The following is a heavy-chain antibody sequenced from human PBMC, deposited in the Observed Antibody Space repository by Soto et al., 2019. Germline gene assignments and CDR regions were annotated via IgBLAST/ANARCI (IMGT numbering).Heavy chain of an antibody. D-gene: IGHD2-2*01. CDR1: GYTLTELS. Sequence: ASVKVSCKVSGYTLTELSMHWVRQAPGKGLEWMGGFDPEDGETIYAQKFQGRVTMTEDTSTDTAYMELSSLRSEDTAVYYCATWINIVVVRRSAMDFWGKGTTVTVPS. CDR2: FDPEDGET. CDR3: ATWINIVVVRRSAMDF. J-gene: IGHJ6*04. V-gene: IGHV1-24*01.